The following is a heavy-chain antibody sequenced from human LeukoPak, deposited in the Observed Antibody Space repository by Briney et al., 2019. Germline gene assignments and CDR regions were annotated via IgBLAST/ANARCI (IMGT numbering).Heavy chain of an antibody. V-gene: IGHV4-59*01. CDR1: GGSISSYY. Sequence: KPSETLSLTCTVSGGSISSYYWSWMRQPPGKGLEWIGYIYYSGSTNYNPSLKSRVTISVDTSKNQFSLKLSSVTAADTAVYYCARVGYSYGRSRGPFDYWGQGTLVTVSS. D-gene: IGHD5-18*01. J-gene: IGHJ4*02. CDR3: ARVGYSYGRSRGPFDY. CDR2: IYYSGST.